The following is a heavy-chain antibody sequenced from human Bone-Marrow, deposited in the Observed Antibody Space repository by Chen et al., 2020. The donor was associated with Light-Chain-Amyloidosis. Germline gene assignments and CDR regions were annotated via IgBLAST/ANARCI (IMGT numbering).Heavy chain of an antibody. Sequence: QVQLVQSGAEVKKPGSSVKVSCKASGGTFNTYAINWVRQAPGQGLEWMGGIIPILGTASYAQKFQGRVTITADEASSTAYMELSSLTSGDTAVYYCAEGPYSNLGYCGQGTLVTVSS. J-gene: IGHJ4*02. CDR2: IIPILGTA. D-gene: IGHD4-4*01. V-gene: IGHV1-69*11. CDR3: AEGPYSNLGY. CDR1: GGTFNTYA.